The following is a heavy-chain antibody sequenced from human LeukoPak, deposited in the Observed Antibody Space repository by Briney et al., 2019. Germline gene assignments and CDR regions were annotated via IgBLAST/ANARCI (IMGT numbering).Heavy chain of an antibody. Sequence: SRGSLRLSCAASGFSLSSYAMNWVRQAPGKGLEWLAVISYVGTNKYYADSVKGRLTIYRDNSRNTLDLQMNSLRAEDTAVYYCARQGYYDSSGYYPYYFDYWGQGTLVTVSS. V-gene: IGHV3-30*04. D-gene: IGHD3-22*01. CDR2: ISYVGTNK. J-gene: IGHJ4*02. CDR1: GFSLSSYA. CDR3: ARQGYYDSSGYYPYYFDY.